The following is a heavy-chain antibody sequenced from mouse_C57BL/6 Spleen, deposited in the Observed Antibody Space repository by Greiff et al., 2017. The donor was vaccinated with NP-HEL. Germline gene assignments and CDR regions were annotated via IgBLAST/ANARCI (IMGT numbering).Heavy chain of an antibody. CDR2: IDPSDNYT. D-gene: IGHD1-2*01. V-gene: IGHV1-50*01. Sequence: VQLQQPGAELVKPGASVKLSCKASGYTFTSYWMQWVKQRPGQGIEWIGEIDPSDNYTNYNQKFKGKATLTVDTSSSTADMQLSSLTSEDSAVYYWSRSPITTAWYFDVWGTGTTVTVSS. J-gene: IGHJ1*03. CDR3: SRSPITTAWYFDV. CDR1: GYTFTSYW.